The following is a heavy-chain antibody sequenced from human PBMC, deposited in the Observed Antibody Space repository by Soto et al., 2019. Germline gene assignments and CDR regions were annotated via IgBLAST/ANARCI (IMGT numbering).Heavy chain of an antibody. V-gene: IGHV3-30-3*01. D-gene: IGHD3-22*01. J-gene: IGHJ4*02. Sequence: QVQVVESGGGVVQPGRSLRLSCAVSGFTFSSYTMHWVRQAPGKGLEWLAFISFDGSNKYYADSVKGRFTVSRDNSRNTLYLQMNSLRAEDTAVYYCARVRENYYDNSYYFDYWGQGTLVTVSS. CDR1: GFTFSSYT. CDR3: ARVRENYYDNSYYFDY. CDR2: ISFDGSNK.